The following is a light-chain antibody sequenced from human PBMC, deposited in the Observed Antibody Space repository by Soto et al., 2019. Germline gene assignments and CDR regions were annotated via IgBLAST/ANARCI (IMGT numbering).Light chain of an antibody. CDR2: KAS. CDR1: QSISSW. CDR3: QQYNSHPLT. J-gene: IGKJ4*01. Sequence: DIQMTQSPSTLSASVGDRVTITCRASQSISSWLAWYQQKPGKAPKLLIYKASSLESGVPSRFSGSGSGTEFTLPISSLQPDDFATYYCQQYNSHPLTFGGGTKVEIK. V-gene: IGKV1-5*03.